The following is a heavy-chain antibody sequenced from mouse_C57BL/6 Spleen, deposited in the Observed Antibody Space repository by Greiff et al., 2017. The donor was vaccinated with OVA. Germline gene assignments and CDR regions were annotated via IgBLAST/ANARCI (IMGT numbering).Heavy chain of an antibody. J-gene: IGHJ2*01. V-gene: IGHV1-26*01. D-gene: IGHD2-3*01. CDR2: INPNNGGT. CDR1: GYTFTDYY. Sequence: VQLQQSGPELVKPGASVKISCKASGYTFTDYYMNWVKQSHGKSLEWIGDINPNNGGTSYNQKFKGKATLTVDKSSSTAYMELRSLTSEDSAVYYCARGDDGYSYFDYWGQGTTLTVSS. CDR3: ARGDDGYSYFDY.